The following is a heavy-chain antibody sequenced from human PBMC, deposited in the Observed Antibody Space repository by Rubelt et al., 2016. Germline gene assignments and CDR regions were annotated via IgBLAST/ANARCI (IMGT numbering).Heavy chain of an antibody. D-gene: IGHD5-18*01. J-gene: IGHJ4*02. CDR3: TTDTAMDNDFDY. V-gene: IGHV3-15*07. CDR2: MKSKRDGGTT. Sequence: EVQLVESGGGLVKPGGSLRLSCAASGFTFSNAWMNGVRQAPGKGLEWVGRMKSKRDGGTTDYAAPVRVRFTISRDDSKTTLYLQMHSLKTEDTAVYYCTTDTAMDNDFDYWGQGTLVTVSS. CDR1: GFTFSNAW.